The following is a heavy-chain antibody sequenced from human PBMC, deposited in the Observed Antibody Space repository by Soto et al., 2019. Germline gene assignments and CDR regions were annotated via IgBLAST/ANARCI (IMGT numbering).Heavy chain of an antibody. CDR2: VNPYNGNT. D-gene: IGHD3-16*01. J-gene: IGHJ5*02. Sequence: QIRLVQSGGEVKKPGASVKVSCKTSGYTFTAYGVSWVRQAPGQGLEWMGWVNPYNGNTNYAQKFQGRVTMTTDTSTTTAYMELRSLTSEDTAVYYCARDPVGGNWFDPWGQGTLVTVSS. V-gene: IGHV1-18*04. CDR1: GYTFTAYG. CDR3: ARDPVGGNWFDP.